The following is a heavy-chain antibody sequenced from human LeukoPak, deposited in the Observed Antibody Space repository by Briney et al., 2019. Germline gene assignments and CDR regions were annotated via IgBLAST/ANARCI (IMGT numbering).Heavy chain of an antibody. CDR2: INHSGST. D-gene: IGHD4-17*01. CDR1: GGSFSGYY. Sequence: SKTLSLTCAVYGGSFSGYYWGWIRQPPGKGLEWIGEINHSGSTNYNPSLKSRVTISVDTSKNQLSLKLSSVTAADTAVYYCARTPLTTVTTEDETYYYYYMDVWGKGTTVTVSS. J-gene: IGHJ6*03. CDR3: ARTPLTTVTTEDETYYYYYMDV. V-gene: IGHV4-34*01.